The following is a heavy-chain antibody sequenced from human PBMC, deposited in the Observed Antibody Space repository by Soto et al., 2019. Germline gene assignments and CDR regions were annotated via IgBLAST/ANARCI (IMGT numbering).Heavy chain of an antibody. Sequence: SETLSLTCTVSGGSISSYYWSWIRQPPGKGLEWIGYIYYSGSTNYNPSLKSRVTISVDTSKNQFSLKLSSVTAADTAVYYCARLEVPADYYYYYMDVWGKGTTVTVS. J-gene: IGHJ6*03. CDR2: IYYSGST. V-gene: IGHV4-59*08. D-gene: IGHD2-2*01. CDR1: GGSISSYY. CDR3: ARLEVPADYYYYYMDV.